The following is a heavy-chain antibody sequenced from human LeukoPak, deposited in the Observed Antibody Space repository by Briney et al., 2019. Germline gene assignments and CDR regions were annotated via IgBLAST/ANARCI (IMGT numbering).Heavy chain of an antibody. Sequence: GGSLRLSCAASGFTFDDYAMHWVRQAPGKGLEWVSGISWNSGSIGYADSVKGRFTISRDNANNSLYLQKNSLTAKDTAVYSCTTHLGGMVRGVLRAFDYWGQGTRVLVTS. J-gene: IGHJ4*02. V-gene: IGHV3-9*01. D-gene: IGHD3-10*01. CDR2: ISWNSGSI. CDR3: TTHLGGMVRGVLRAFDY. CDR1: GFTFDDYA.